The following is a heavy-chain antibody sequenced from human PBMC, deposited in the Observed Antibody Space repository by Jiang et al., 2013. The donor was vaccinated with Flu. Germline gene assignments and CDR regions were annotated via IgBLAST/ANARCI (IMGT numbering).Heavy chain of an antibody. Sequence: SLTCAISGDSVSSNSAAWNWIRQSPSRGLEWLGRTYYRSKWYNDYAVSVKSRITINPDTSKNQFSLQLNSVTPEDTAVYYCARFLQGQWLVYHYYGMDVWGQGTTVTVSS. V-gene: IGHV6-1*01. CDR2: TYYRSKWYN. CDR3: ARFLQGQWLVYHYYGMDV. J-gene: IGHJ6*02. D-gene: IGHD6-19*01. CDR1: GDSVSSNSAA.